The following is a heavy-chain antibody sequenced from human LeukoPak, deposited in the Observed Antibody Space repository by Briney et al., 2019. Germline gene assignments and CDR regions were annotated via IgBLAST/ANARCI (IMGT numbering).Heavy chain of an antibody. CDR1: GFIFNNYW. Sequence: GSLRLSCAASGFIFNNYWMSWVRQAPGKGLEWVANIKQDGSEKYYVDSVKGRFTISRDNAKNSLYLQMNSLRAEDTAVYYCARDGGYSSSWYLEVWGQGTLVTVSS. CDR3: ARDGGYSSSWYLEV. CDR2: IKQDGSEK. J-gene: IGHJ4*02. D-gene: IGHD6-13*01. V-gene: IGHV3-7*01.